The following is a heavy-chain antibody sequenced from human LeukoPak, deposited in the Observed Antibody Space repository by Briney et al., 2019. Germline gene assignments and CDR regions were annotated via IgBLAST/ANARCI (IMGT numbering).Heavy chain of an antibody. CDR3: AKVDVDYYDSSGYYSLETFDY. CDR1: GFTFSSYA. Sequence: GGSLRLSCAASGFTFSSYAMSWVRQAPGKGLEWVSAISGIGGSTYYADSVKGRFTISRDNSKNTLYLQMNSLRAEDTAVYYCAKVDVDYYDSSGYYSLETFDYWGQGTLVTVSS. D-gene: IGHD3-22*01. V-gene: IGHV3-23*01. J-gene: IGHJ4*02. CDR2: ISGIGGST.